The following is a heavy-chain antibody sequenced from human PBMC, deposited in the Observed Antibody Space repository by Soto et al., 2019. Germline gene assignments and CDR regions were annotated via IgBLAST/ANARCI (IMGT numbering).Heavy chain of an antibody. CDR2: FDPEDGET. V-gene: IGHV1-24*01. Sequence: ASVKVSCKVSGYTLTELSMHWVRQAPGKGLEWMGGFDPEDGETIYAQKFQGRVTMTEDTSTDTAYMELSSLRSEDTAVYYCAGLVGPHSYYYYGMDVWGQGTTVTVSS. D-gene: IGHD1-26*01. CDR3: AGLVGPHSYYYYGMDV. J-gene: IGHJ6*02. CDR1: GYTLTELS.